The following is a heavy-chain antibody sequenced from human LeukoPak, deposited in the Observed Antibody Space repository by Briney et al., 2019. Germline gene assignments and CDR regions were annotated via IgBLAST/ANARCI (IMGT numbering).Heavy chain of an antibody. J-gene: IGHJ6*03. CDR1: GYTFTSYD. V-gene: IGHV1-8*01. D-gene: IGHD6-13*01. Sequence: GASVKVSCKASGYTFTSYDINWVRQATGQGLEWMGWMNPNSGNTGYAQKFQGRVTMTRNTSINTAYMELSSLRSEDTAVYYCARAYSSSWYFSYYYSYMDVWGKGTTVTISS. CDR3: ARAYSSSWYFSYYYSYMDV. CDR2: MNPNSGNT.